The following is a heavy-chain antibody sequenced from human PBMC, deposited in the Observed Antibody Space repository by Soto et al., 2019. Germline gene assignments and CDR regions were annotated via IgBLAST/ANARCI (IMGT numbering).Heavy chain of an antibody. CDR1: GGSITSTNW. J-gene: IGHJ5*02. CDR2: IHHSGST. D-gene: IGHD6-13*01. Sequence: SETLSLTCDVSGGSITSTNWWTWVRQSPGKGLEWIGEIHHSGSTNYNPSLTSRVLISVDKSKNQFSLKLTSVTAADTAGYYCARAKPPLYGSSWYWFDPWGQGTLVTVSS. V-gene: IGHV4-4*02. CDR3: ARAKPPLYGSSWYWFDP.